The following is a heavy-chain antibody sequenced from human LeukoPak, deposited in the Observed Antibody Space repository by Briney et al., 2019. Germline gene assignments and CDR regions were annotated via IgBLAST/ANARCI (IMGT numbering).Heavy chain of an antibody. CDR1: GGSFSGYY. J-gene: IGHJ4*02. V-gene: IGHV4-34*01. Sequence: SETLSLTCAVYGGSFSGYYWSWIRQPPGKGLEWIGEINHSGSTNYNPSLKSRVTISVDTFKNQFSLKLSSVTAADTAVYYCARLTTTSSSWGQGTLVTVSS. CDR3: ARLTTTSSS. CDR2: INHSGST. D-gene: IGHD6-13*01.